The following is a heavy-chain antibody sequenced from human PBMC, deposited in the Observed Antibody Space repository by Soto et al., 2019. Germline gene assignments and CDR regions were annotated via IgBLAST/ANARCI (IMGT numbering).Heavy chain of an antibody. D-gene: IGHD6-19*01. Sequence: GGALRLSCAASGFTFSSYWMHWVRQAPGKGLVWVSRINSDGSSTSYADSVKGRFTISRDNAKNTLYLQMNSLRAEDTAVYYCARDQVSSGGWEVYYYYYGMDVWGQGTTVTVSS. CDR1: GFTFSSYW. CDR3: ARDQVSSGGWEVYYYYYGMDV. CDR2: INSDGSST. V-gene: IGHV3-74*01. J-gene: IGHJ6*02.